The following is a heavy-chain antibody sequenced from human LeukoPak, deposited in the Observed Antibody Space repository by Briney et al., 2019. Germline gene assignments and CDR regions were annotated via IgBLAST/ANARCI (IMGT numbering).Heavy chain of an antibody. J-gene: IGHJ5*02. V-gene: IGHV1-69*05. Sequence: ASVKVSCKASGGTFSGYAISWVRQAPGQGLEWMGGIIPIFGTANYAQKFQGRVTITTDESTSTAYMELSSLRSEDTAVYYCARVGYSYGYYNWFDPWGQGTLVTVSS. CDR3: ARVGYSYGYYNWFDP. CDR1: GGTFSGYA. CDR2: IIPIFGTA. D-gene: IGHD5-18*01.